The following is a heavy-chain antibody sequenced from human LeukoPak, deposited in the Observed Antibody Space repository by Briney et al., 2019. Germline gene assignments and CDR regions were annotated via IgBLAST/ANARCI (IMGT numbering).Heavy chain of an antibody. V-gene: IGHV3-74*01. J-gene: IGHJ4*02. CDR1: GFTFDDYG. D-gene: IGHD5-12*01. CDR3: ARTAYSDYSLGF. CDR2: ISSDGSST. Sequence: GGSLRLSCAASGFTFDDYGMSWVRQAPGKGLEWVSRISSDGSSTSYADSVKGRFTISRDNAKNTLYLQMNSLRAEDTAVYYCARTAYSDYSLGFWGQGTLVTVSS.